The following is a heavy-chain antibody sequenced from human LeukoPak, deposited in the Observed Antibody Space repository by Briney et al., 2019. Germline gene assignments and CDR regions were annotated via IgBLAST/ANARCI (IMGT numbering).Heavy chain of an antibody. V-gene: IGHV3-11*01. D-gene: IGHD3-10*01. CDR3: ARDPIGHTPQSGESPGY. Sequence: GGSLRLSCAASGFTFSDYYMSWIRQAPGKGLEWASYISSSGSTIYYADSVKGRFTISRDNAKNSLYLQMNSLRAEDTAVYYCARDPIGHTPQSGESPGYWGQGTLVTVSS. CDR2: ISSSGSTI. J-gene: IGHJ4*02. CDR1: GFTFSDYY.